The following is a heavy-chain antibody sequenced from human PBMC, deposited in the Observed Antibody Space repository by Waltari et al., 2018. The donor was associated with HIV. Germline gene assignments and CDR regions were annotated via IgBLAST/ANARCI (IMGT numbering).Heavy chain of an antibody. CDR1: GGSLVGYY. CDR2: ISHSGNT. V-gene: IGHV4-34*01. D-gene: IGHD1-26*01. Sequence: QLQLQHWGAGLLKSSEILSLSCAVYGGSLVGYYWTWIRQPPGKGLEWFGEISHSGNTKYNPSLKSRVTISVDTSKNQFSLKLSSVTAADTAVYYCARGEVGWEDTGNGMDVWGQGTTVTVSS. CDR3: ARGEVGWEDTGNGMDV. J-gene: IGHJ6*02.